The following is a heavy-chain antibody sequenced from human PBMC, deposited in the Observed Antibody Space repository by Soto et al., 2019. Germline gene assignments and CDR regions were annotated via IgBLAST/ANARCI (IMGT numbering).Heavy chain of an antibody. J-gene: IGHJ6*03. Sequence: ASVKVSCKASGYTFTAYYLHWVRQAPGQGFEWMGWVNPNSGGTNYAQKFQGWVTMTRDTSISTVYMELSRLKSDDTAVYYCARGSNDFLYYMDVWGKGTTVTVSS. CDR3: ARGSNDFLYYMDV. V-gene: IGHV1-2*04. CDR1: GYTFTAYY. CDR2: VNPNSGGT. D-gene: IGHD3-3*01.